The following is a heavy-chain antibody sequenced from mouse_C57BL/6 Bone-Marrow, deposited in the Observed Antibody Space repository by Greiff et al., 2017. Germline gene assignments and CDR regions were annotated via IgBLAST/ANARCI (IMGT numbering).Heavy chain of an antibody. CDR1: GFNIKDDY. D-gene: IGHD1-1*01. CDR2: IDPENGDT. V-gene: IGHV14-4*01. J-gene: IGHJ2*01. CDR3: THYYYGSYYFDY. Sequence: VQLQQSGAELVRPGASVKLSCTASGFNIKDDYMHWVKQRPEQGLEWIGWIDPENGDTEYASKFQGKATITADTSSNTAYLQLSSLTSEDTAFYYCTHYYYGSYYFDYWGQGTTLTVSS.